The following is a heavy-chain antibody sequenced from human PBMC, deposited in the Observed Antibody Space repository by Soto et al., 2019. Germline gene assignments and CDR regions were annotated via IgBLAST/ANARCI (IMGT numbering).Heavy chain of an antibody. Sequence: QVQLQESGPGLVKPSQTLSLTCTVSGGSISSGDYYWSWIRQPPGKGLEWIGYIYYSGSTYYNPSLKSWVTLSVDTSQNQLSLKLSSVTSADTAVYYCARNDLRDQKPPFPDYWGQGTLVTVSS. J-gene: IGHJ4*02. CDR3: ARNDLRDQKPPFPDY. V-gene: IGHV4-30-4*01. D-gene: IGHD2-2*01. CDR2: IYYSGST. CDR1: GGSISSGDYY.